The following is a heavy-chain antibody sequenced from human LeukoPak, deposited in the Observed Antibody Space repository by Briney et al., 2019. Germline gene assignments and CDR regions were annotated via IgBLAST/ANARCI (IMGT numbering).Heavy chain of an antibody. D-gene: IGHD6-13*01. Sequence: PGGSLRLSCAASGFTFSSHWMHWVRQAPGKGLVWVSRINGDGSSTSYADSVKGRFTISRDNAKNTLYLQMNSLRAEDTAVYYCARDPRTAGSLQTFDWGQGTLVTVSS. J-gene: IGHJ4*02. V-gene: IGHV3-74*01. CDR1: GFTFSSHW. CDR3: ARDPRTAGSLQTFD. CDR2: INGDGSST.